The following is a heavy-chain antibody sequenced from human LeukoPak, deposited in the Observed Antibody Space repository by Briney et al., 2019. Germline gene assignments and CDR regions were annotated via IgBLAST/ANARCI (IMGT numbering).Heavy chain of an antibody. CDR2: IIPILGIA. D-gene: IGHD2/OR15-2a*01. V-gene: IGHV1-69*04. CDR3: AREGLVIRAAFDI. CDR1: GGTFSSYT. Sequence: SVKVSCKASGGTFSSYTISWVRQAPGQGLEWMGRIIPILGIANYAQKFQGRVTITADKSTSTAYMELSSLRSEDTAVYYCAREGLVIRAAFDIWGQRTMVTVSS. J-gene: IGHJ3*02.